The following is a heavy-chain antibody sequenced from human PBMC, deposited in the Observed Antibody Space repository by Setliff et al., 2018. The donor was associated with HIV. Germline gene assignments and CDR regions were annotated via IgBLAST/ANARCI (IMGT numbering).Heavy chain of an antibody. D-gene: IGHD5-18*01. CDR2: IIPALGTA. V-gene: IGHV1-69*10. CDR3: AAGYSYELLSSYYFDY. CDR1: GDTFSNYP. Sequence: GASVKVSCKASGDTFSNYPISWLRQAPGQGPEWMGGIIPALGTANYAQKFQGRVTITAGKSTTTAYMDLSRLMYEDTAVYYRAAGYSYELLSSYYFDYWGQGTRVTVSS. J-gene: IGHJ4*02.